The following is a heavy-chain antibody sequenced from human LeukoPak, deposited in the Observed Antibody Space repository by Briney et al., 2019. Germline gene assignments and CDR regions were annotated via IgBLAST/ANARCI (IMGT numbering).Heavy chain of an antibody. V-gene: IGHV3-21*01. J-gene: IGHJ6*03. CDR2: ITGSSNSI. D-gene: IGHD3-10*01. CDR1: GFTFSSHD. CDR3: VREGSGSTHYMDV. Sequence: GESLRLSCATSGFTFSSHDMNWVRQAPGKGLEWVSSITGSSNSIDFADSVKGRFAISRDNAKNSLFLQMDSLRVEDTAVYYCVREGSGSTHYMDVWGKGTTVTVSS.